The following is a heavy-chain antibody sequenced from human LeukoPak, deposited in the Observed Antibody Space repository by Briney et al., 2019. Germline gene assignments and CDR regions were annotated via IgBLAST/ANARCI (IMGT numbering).Heavy chain of an antibody. V-gene: IGHV4-59*01. J-gene: IGHJ4*02. D-gene: IGHD5-18*01. Sequence: SETLSLTCTVSGGSISIYNWSGIRQPPGKGLEWIGYIYYIGGTNYNPSLTSRVSIPLHTSNNQFSMRLSSVLAADSSLNFCRRVGRQLWFDYWGQGTLVTVSS. CDR1: GGSISIYN. CDR2: IYYIGGT. CDR3: RRVGRQLWFDY.